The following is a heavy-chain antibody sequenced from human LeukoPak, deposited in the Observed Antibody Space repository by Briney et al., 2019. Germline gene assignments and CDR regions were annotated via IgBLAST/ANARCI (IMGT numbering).Heavy chain of an antibody. J-gene: IGHJ5*02. CDR1: GGTFSSYA. D-gene: IGHD2-2*01. V-gene: IGHV1-69*13. Sequence: SVKVSCKASGGTFSSYAISWVRQAPGQGLEWMGGIIPILGTANYAQKFQGRVTITADESTSTAYMELSSLRSEDTAVYYCARESYCSSTSCPNGYNWFDPWGQGTLVTVSS. CDR2: IIPILGTA. CDR3: ARESYCSSTSCPNGYNWFDP.